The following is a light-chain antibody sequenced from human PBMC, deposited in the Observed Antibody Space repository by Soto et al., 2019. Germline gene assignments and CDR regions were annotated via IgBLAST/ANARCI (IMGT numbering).Light chain of an antibody. J-gene: IGKJ1*01. CDR2: KAS. V-gene: IGKV1-5*03. CDR3: KQYTIYSWT. Sequence: DIQMTQSPSTVSASVGDRVTITCRASQSISSWLAWYQQKPGKAPNLLIYKASSLESGVPSRFSGSGSGTEFTLTISSLQPDDFATYYCKQYTIYSWTFGQGTKVEIK. CDR1: QSISSW.